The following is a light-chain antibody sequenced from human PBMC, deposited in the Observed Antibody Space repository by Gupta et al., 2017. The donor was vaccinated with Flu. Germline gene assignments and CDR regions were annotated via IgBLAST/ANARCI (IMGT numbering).Light chain of an antibody. CDR2: DDR. Sequence: SYVLTQSPSLSVAPGQTASITCGGNNIGGKTVHWYQQKPGQAPVVVVFDDRDRPSGIPERFSGSKSGNTATLTISRVEAGDEADYYCQVWHGSTDHYVFGTGTEVTVL. CDR3: QVWHGSTDHYV. J-gene: IGLJ1*01. V-gene: IGLV3-21*02. CDR1: NIGGKT.